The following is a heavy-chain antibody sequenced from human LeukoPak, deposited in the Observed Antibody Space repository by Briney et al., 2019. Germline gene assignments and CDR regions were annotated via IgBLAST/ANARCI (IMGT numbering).Heavy chain of an antibody. Sequence: SETLSLTCTVSGGSISSSSYYWSWIRQPPGKGLEWIGEINHSGSTNYDPSLKSRVTISVDTSKNQFSLKLSSVTAADTAVYYCARGTVVAPLLTWGQGTLVTVSS. CDR1: GGSISSSSYY. V-gene: IGHV4-39*07. J-gene: IGHJ5*02. D-gene: IGHD2-15*01. CDR2: INHSGST. CDR3: ARGTVVAPLLT.